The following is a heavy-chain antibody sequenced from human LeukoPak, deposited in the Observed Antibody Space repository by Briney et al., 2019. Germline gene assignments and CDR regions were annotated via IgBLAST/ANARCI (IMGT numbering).Heavy chain of an antibody. J-gene: IGHJ3*02. CDR3: ARVGRYYYYDSSGYYSDAFDI. V-gene: IGHV4-59*01. D-gene: IGHD3-22*01. CDR1: GGSISSYY. CDR2: IYYSGST. Sequence: PSETLSLTCTVSGGSISSYYWSWIRQPPGKGLEWIGYIYYSGSTNYNPSLKSRVTISVDTSKNQFSLKLSSVTAADTAVYCCARVGRYYYYDSSGYYSDAFDIWGQGTMVTVSS.